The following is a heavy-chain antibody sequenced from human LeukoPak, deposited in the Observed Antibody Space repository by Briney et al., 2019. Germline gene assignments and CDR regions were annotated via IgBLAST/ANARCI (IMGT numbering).Heavy chain of an antibody. J-gene: IGHJ4*02. V-gene: IGHV3-30*02. CDR1: GFTFSSYG. CDR3: AKDDRSSWYYFDY. Sequence: PGGSLRLSCAASGFTFSSYGMHWVRQAPGKGLEWVAFIRYDGNKKYYADSVKGRFTISRDNSKNTLYLQMNSLRAEDTAVYYCAKDDRSSWYYFDYWGKGTLVTVSS. CDR2: IRYDGNKK. D-gene: IGHD6-13*01.